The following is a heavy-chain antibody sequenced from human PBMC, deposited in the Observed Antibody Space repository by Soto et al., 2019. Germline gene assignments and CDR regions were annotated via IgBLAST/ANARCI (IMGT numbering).Heavy chain of an antibody. V-gene: IGHV3-30*18. CDR3: AKEIVGSSGYGVNFYFDY. Sequence: QVQLVESGGGVVQPGRSLRLSCAASGFTFSSYGMHWVRQAPGKGLEWVAVISYDGSNKYYADSVKGRFTISRDNSKNTLYLQMSSLRAEDTAVYYCAKEIVGSSGYGVNFYFDYWGQGTLVTVSS. D-gene: IGHD3-22*01. CDR2: ISYDGSNK. CDR1: GFTFSSYG. J-gene: IGHJ4*02.